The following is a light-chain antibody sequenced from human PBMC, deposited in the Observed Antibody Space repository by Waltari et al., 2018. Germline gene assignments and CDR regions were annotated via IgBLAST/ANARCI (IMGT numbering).Light chain of an antibody. CDR1: SSNIGSNP. Sequence: QSVLTQPPSASGTPGQRVTISCSGSSSNIGSNPVTWYQQLPGTAPKLLIYSNNQLPSGVPDRFSGSKSGTSASLAISGLQSEDEADYYCAAWDDSLNAWVFGGGTKLTVL. V-gene: IGLV1-44*01. CDR2: SNN. CDR3: AAWDDSLNAWV. J-gene: IGLJ3*02.